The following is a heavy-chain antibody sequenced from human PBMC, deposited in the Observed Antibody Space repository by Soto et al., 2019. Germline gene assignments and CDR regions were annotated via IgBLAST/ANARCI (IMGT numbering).Heavy chain of an antibody. J-gene: IGHJ6*02. CDR2: IYYSGST. CDR1: GGSISSYY. V-gene: IGHV4-59*01. Sequence: PSETLSLTCTVSGGSISSYYWSWIRQPPGKGLEWIGYIYYSGSTNYNPSLKSRVTISVDTSKNQFPLKLSSVTAADTAVYYCSRGGGWELPYGMDVWGQGTTVTVSS. D-gene: IGHD1-26*01. CDR3: SRGGGWELPYGMDV.